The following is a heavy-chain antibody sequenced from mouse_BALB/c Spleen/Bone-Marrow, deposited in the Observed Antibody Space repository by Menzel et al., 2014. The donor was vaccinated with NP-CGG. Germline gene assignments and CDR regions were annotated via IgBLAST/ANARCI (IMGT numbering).Heavy chain of an antibody. CDR1: GFNIKDTY. CDR2: IDPANGNT. V-gene: IGHV14-3*02. D-gene: IGHD2-3*01. Sequence: VQLQQSGAELVKPGASVKLSCTASGFNIKDTYMHWVKQRPEQGLEWIGRIDPANGNTKYDPKFQGKATITADTSSSTAYMQLSSLTSDDSAVYFCARDWLLPFAYWGQGTLVTVST. J-gene: IGHJ3*01. CDR3: ARDWLLPFAY.